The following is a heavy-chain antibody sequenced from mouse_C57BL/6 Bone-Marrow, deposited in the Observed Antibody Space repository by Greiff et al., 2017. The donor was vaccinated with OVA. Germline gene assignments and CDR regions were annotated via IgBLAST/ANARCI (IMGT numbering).Heavy chain of an antibody. V-gene: IGHV1-54*01. Sequence: VQLQQSGAELVRPGTSVKVSCKASGYAFTNYLIEWVKQRPGQGLEWIGVINPGSGGTNYNEKFKGKATLTADKSSSTAYMQLSSLTSEDSAVYFCARDDGNYHYWGQGTTLTVSS. CDR1: GYAFTNYL. CDR2: INPGSGGT. D-gene: IGHD2-3*01. CDR3: ARDDGNYHY. J-gene: IGHJ2*01.